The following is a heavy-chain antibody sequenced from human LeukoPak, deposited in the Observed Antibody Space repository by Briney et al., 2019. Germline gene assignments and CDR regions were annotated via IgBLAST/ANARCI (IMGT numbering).Heavy chain of an antibody. J-gene: IGHJ4*02. D-gene: IGHD4-17*01. Sequence: PGGSLRLSCAASGFTFSDYYMSWIRQAPGKGLEWVSYISSRGSTIHYADSVKGRFTISRDNAKNSLYLQMNSLRAEDTAVYYCAGDYGDYGLGSWGYWGQGTLVTVSS. CDR3: AGDYGDYGLGSWGY. CDR2: ISSRGSTI. CDR1: GFTFSDYY. V-gene: IGHV3-11*01.